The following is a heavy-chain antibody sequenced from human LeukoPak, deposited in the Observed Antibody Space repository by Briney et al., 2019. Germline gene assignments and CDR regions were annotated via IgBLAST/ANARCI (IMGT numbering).Heavy chain of an antibody. CDR3: ASGDYGAGSPVMRY. CDR1: GGSISSYY. Sequence: SETLSLTCTVSGGSISSYYWSWIRQPPRKGLEWIGYIYYSGSTNYNPSLKSRVTISVDTSKNQFSLKLSSVTAADTAVYYCASGDYGAGSPVMRYWGHGTLVIVSS. V-gene: IGHV4-59*08. J-gene: IGHJ4*01. D-gene: IGHD3-10*01. CDR2: IYYSGST.